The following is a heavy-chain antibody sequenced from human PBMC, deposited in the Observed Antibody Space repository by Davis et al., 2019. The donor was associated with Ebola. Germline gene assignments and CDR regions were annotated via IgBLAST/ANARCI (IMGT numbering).Heavy chain of an antibody. D-gene: IGHD2-15*01. Sequence: GGSLRLSCAPSGFTFTDYYMSWIRQAPGKGLEWVSYMIGDSLYTNYADSVKGRFTIPRDNSKNTLYLQMNSLIAEDTAVYYCAKSHGYCSGGNCYGYYYYGMDVWGQGTTVTVSS. V-gene: IGHV3-11*03. CDR1: GFTFTDYY. CDR2: MIGDSLYT. CDR3: AKSHGYCSGGNCYGYYYYGMDV. J-gene: IGHJ6*02.